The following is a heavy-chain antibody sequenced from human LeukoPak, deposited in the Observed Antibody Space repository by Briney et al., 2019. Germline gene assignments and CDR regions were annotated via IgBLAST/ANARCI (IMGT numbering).Heavy chain of an antibody. D-gene: IGHD5-18*01. CDR3: AKGGKYETIDGYSYGYYFDY. CDR2: ISYDGSNK. CDR1: GFTFSSYG. J-gene: IGHJ4*02. V-gene: IGHV3-30*18. Sequence: GGSLRLSCAASGFTFSSYGMHWVRQAPGKGLEWVAVISYDGSNKYYADSVKGRFTISRDNSKNTLYLQMNSLRAEDTAVYYCAKGGKYETIDGYSYGYYFDYWGQGTLVTVSS.